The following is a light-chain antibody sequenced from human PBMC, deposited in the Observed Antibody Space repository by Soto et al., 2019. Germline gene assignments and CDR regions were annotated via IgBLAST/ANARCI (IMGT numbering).Light chain of an antibody. CDR2: KAS. J-gene: IGKJ1*01. CDR3: QQYYSYWT. CDR1: QSISNW. Sequence: DIQMTQSPSTLSASVGDRVTLTCRASQSISNWLAWYQQKPGKAPKLLIHKASTLESGVPSRFGGSGSGTEFTLTISSLQPDDFATYYCQQYYSYWTFGQGTKVEIK. V-gene: IGKV1-5*03.